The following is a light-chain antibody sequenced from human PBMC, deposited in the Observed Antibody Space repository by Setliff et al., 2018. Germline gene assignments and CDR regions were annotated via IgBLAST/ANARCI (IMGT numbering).Light chain of an antibody. V-gene: IGLV2-14*03. CDR3: NACASDTTYV. CDR2: EVS. J-gene: IGLJ1*01. Sequence: QSALTQPAAVSGSPGQSITISCTGTSSDVGGYNYVSWYQQHPDKAPKLMIYEVSDRPSGVSSRFSGSKSGNTAYLTISGLQTEDEAEYYCNACASDTTYVFGSGTKV. CDR1: SSDVGGYNY.